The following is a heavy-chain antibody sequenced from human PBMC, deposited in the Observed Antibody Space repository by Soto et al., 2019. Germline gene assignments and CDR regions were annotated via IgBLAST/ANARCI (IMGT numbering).Heavy chain of an antibody. J-gene: IGHJ5*02. D-gene: IGHD6-13*01. CDR2: INAANGDT. CDR1: GYTFTSYG. Sequence: ASVKVSCKASGYTFTSYGIHWVRQAPGQRLEWMGWINAANGDTKYSPKFQGRVTITRDTSAGTAYMELSSLRSEDTAVYYCVRRHVSATGIDWFDPWGQGTLVTVSS. V-gene: IGHV1-3*01. CDR3: VRRHVSATGIDWFDP.